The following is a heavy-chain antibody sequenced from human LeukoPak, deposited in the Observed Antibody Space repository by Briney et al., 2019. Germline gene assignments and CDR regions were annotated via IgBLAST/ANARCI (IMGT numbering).Heavy chain of an antibody. J-gene: IGHJ4*02. CDR3: AKDGGQWLGAKFDY. D-gene: IGHD6-19*01. V-gene: IGHV3-23*01. CDR2: ISGSGIGT. Sequence: GGSLRLSCAASGFTFSTYAMTWVRQAPGKGLEWVSGISGSGIGTFYADSVKGRFTISRDNSKNTLYLQMNSLRAGDTAVYYCAKDGGQWLGAKFDYWGQGTLVTVSS. CDR1: GFTFSTYA.